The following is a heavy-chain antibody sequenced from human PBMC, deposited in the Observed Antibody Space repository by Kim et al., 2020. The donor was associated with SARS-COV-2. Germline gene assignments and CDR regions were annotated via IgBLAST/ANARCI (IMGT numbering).Heavy chain of an antibody. Sequence: SETLSLTCTVSGGSISSYYWSWIRQPPGKGLEWIGYIYYSGSTNYNPSLKSRVTISVDTSKNQFSLKLSSVTAADTAVYYCARGGNLWLWSSGEENWFDPWGQGTLVTVSS. CDR3: ARGGNLWLWSSGEENWFDP. CDR2: IYYSGST. CDR1: GGSISSYY. D-gene: IGHD5-18*01. J-gene: IGHJ5*02. V-gene: IGHV4-59*13.